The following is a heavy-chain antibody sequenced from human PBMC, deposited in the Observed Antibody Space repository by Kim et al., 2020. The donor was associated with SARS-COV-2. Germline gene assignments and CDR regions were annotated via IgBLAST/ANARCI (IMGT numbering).Heavy chain of an antibody. J-gene: IGHJ4*02. Sequence: SVKGRFTISRDNSKNTLYLQMNSLRAEDTAVYYCAKERPYYGSGSSHFDYWGQGTLVTVSS. V-gene: IGHV3-23*01. CDR3: AKERPYYGSGSSHFDY. D-gene: IGHD3-10*01.